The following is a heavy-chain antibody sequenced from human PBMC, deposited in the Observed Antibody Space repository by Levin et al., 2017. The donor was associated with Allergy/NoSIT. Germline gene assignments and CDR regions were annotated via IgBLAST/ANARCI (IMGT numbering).Heavy chain of an antibody. CDR3: ARDALLWFGELPNWFDP. J-gene: IGHJ5*02. D-gene: IGHD3-10*01. V-gene: IGHV3-33*01. CDR2: IWYDGSNK. Sequence: GESLKISCAASGFTFSSYGMHWVRQAPGKGLEWVAVIWYDGSNKYYADSVKGRFTISRDNSKNTLYLQMNSLRAEDTAVYYCARDALLWFGELPNWFDPWGQGTLVTVSS. CDR1: GFTFSSYG.